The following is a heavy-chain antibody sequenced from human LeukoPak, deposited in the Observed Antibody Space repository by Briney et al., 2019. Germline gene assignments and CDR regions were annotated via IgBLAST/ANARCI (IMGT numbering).Heavy chain of an antibody. Sequence: PSVTLSLTCAVYGGTFSGYYWSWLRPPPGKGLEWFGEINHSGSTNYNPSLKSRVTISVDTSRNQFSLKLSSVTAADTAVYYCARRHQLVPLDYWGQGTLVTVSS. CDR2: INHSGST. CDR1: GGTFSGYY. D-gene: IGHD6-13*01. J-gene: IGHJ4*02. CDR3: ARRHQLVPLDY. V-gene: IGHV4-34*01.